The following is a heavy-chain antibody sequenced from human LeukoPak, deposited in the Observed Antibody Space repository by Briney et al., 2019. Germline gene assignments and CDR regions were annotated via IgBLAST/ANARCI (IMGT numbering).Heavy chain of an antibody. V-gene: IGHV3-23*01. Sequence: GGSLRLSCAASGFIFSSYAMTWVRQAPGKGLEWVSAISGSGGNTHYADSVRGRFTISRDNAKNSLYLQMNSLRAEDTAVYYCARDHGGVLVRGVIDYWGQGTLVTVSS. J-gene: IGHJ4*02. D-gene: IGHD3-10*01. CDR1: GFIFSSYA. CDR3: ARDHGGVLVRGVIDY. CDR2: ISGSGGNT.